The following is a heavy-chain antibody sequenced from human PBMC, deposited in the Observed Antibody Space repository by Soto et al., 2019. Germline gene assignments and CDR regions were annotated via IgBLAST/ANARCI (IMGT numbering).Heavy chain of an antibody. D-gene: IGHD3-10*01. CDR1: GGSISSYY. J-gene: IGHJ4*02. CDR2: IYYSGST. Sequence: QVQLQESGPGLVKPSETLSLTCTVSGGSISSYYWSWIRQPPGKGLEWIGYIYYSGSTNYNPSLKSRVTISVDTSKNQFSLNLSSVTAADTAVYYCARHTSLVRGDTIFDYWGQGTLVTVSS. CDR3: ARHTSLVRGDTIFDY. V-gene: IGHV4-59*08.